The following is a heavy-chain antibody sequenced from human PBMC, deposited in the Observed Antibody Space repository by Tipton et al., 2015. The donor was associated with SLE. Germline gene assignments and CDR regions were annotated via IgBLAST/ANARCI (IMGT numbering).Heavy chain of an antibody. CDR2: ISSSGSTI. D-gene: IGHD2-15*01. Sequence: TLSLTCTVSGGSISSHYWSWIRQAPGKGLEWVSYISSSGSTIYYADSVKGRFTISRDNAKNSLYLQMNSLRAEDTAVYYCARDWGYCSGCSCYSTPYYFDYWGQGTLVTVSS. CDR3: ARDWGYCSGCSCYSTPYYFDY. V-gene: IGHV3-11*04. CDR1: GGSISSHY. J-gene: IGHJ4*02.